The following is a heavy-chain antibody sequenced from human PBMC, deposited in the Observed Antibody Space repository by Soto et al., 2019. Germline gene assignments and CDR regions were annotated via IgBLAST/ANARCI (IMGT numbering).Heavy chain of an antibody. Sequence: GWPLRLSCAASVFTLSSYAMSWVRQAPGKGLEWVSIISGNGDTTYYADSVKGRFTISRDNSKNTLYLQMNSLRAEDTAVYYCAKDRDGLYFFDYWGQGTLVTVSS. J-gene: IGHJ4*02. CDR3: AKDRDGLYFFDY. CDR1: VFTLSSYA. CDR2: ISGNGDTT. D-gene: IGHD3-10*01. V-gene: IGHV3-23*01.